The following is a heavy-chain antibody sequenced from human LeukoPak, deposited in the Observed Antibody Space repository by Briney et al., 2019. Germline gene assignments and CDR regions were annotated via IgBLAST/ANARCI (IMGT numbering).Heavy chain of an antibody. CDR2: IYDRGST. Sequence: PSETLSLTCTVSGGSISSGDYYWSWIRQPPGKGLEWIGYIYDRGSTYYNPSLNSRVTTSVDTSKNQFSLKLNSVTSADTAVYYCARASYYYDRNFRYFDLWGRGTLVTVSS. CDR1: GGSISSGDYY. CDR3: ARASYYYDRNFRYFDL. J-gene: IGHJ2*01. V-gene: IGHV4-30-4*01. D-gene: IGHD3-22*01.